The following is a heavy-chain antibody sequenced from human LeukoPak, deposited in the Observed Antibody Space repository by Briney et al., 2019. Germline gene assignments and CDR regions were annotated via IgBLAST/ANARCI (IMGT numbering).Heavy chain of an antibody. V-gene: IGHV4-34*01. Sequence: GLEWIGEINHSGSTNYNPSLKSRVTISVDTSKNQFSLKLSSVTAADTAVYYCARGGTTVTSPDYWGQGTLVTVSS. CDR2: INHSGST. CDR3: ARGGTTVTSPDY. J-gene: IGHJ4*02. D-gene: IGHD4-17*01.